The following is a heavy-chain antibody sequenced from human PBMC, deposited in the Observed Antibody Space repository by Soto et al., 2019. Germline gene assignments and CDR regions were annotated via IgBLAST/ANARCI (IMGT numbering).Heavy chain of an antibody. Sequence: PSETLSLTCSVSDGSXSSGPYSWGLIRQPPGKGLEWIGTFHYSGRTYYSPSLESRVTISVDTSKNQFSLKVSSVTAADTAVFYCARLAGYCSGTSCYGYYGMDVWGQGTTVTVSS. CDR3: ARLAGYCSGTSCYGYYGMDV. J-gene: IGHJ6*02. D-gene: IGHD2-2*01. CDR1: DGSXSSGPYS. V-gene: IGHV4-39*01. CDR2: FHYSGRT.